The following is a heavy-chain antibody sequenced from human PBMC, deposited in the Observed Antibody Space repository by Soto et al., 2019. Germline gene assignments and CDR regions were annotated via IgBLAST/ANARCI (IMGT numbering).Heavy chain of an antibody. D-gene: IGHD4-17*01. Sequence: EVQLVESGGGLVKPGGSLRLSCAASGLTFSSYSMNWVRQAPGKGLEWVSSISSSSSYIYYADSVKGRFTISRDNAKNSLYLQMNSLRAEDTAVYYCARGKTVTKPHFDYWGQGTLVTVSS. J-gene: IGHJ4*02. CDR1: GLTFSSYS. CDR2: ISSSSSYI. V-gene: IGHV3-21*01. CDR3: ARGKTVTKPHFDY.